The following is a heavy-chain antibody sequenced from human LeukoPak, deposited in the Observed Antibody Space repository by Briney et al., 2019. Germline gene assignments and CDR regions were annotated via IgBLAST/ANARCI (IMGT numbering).Heavy chain of an antibody. J-gene: IGHJ6*03. Sequence: SETLSLTCTVSGGSISTYYWSWIRQPPGKELGWIGYNSYSGSTNYNPSLKSRVTISVDTSKNQFSLKLSSVTAADTAVYYCARAFVWCMDVWGKGTTVTVSS. CDR1: GGSISTYY. D-gene: IGHD4/OR15-4a*01. CDR3: ARAFVWCMDV. CDR2: NSYSGST. V-gene: IGHV4-59*01.